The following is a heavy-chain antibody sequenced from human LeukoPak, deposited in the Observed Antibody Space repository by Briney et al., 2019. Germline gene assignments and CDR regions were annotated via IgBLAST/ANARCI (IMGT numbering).Heavy chain of an antibody. V-gene: IGHV3-30-3*01. D-gene: IGHD2-2*01. CDR3: ARAPSAPYYFDY. Sequence: GGSLRLSCAASGFTFSSYWMHWVRQAPGKGLEWVAVISYDGSNKYYADSVKGRFTVSKDTSKNTLWLQMNSLRAEDTAVYYCARAPSAPYYFDYWGQGTLVTVSS. CDR1: GFTFSSYW. J-gene: IGHJ4*02. CDR2: ISYDGSNK.